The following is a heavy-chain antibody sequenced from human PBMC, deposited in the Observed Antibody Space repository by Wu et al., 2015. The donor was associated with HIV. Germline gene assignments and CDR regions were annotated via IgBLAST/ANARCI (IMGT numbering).Heavy chain of an antibody. D-gene: IGHD5-12*01. CDR1: GDSFTSYA. CDR3: VRNTDSVATSLYSLGV. CDR2: INPLFGTT. Sequence: QVQLVQFGAEVKKPGSSVKVTCKASGDSFTSYAISWVRQAPGLGLEWMGGINPLFGTTRHAQNFQGRVTFTTDESKSTVYMELTSLRSEDTAVYYCVRNTDSVATSLYSLGVWGQGTTVTVSS. V-gene: IGHV1-69*05. J-gene: IGHJ6*02.